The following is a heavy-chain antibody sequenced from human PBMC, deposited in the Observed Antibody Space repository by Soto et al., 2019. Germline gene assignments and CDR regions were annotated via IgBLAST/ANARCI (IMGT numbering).Heavy chain of an antibody. J-gene: IGHJ5*02. CDR1: GYTFTSYY. Sequence: ASVKGSCKASGYTFTSYYMHWVRQAPGQGLEWMGIINPSGGSTSYAQKFQGRVTMTRDTSTSTVYMELSSLRSEDTAVYYCAREVVVAATGFDPWGQGTLVTSPQ. CDR2: INPSGGST. D-gene: IGHD2-15*01. V-gene: IGHV1-46*03. CDR3: AREVVVAATGFDP.